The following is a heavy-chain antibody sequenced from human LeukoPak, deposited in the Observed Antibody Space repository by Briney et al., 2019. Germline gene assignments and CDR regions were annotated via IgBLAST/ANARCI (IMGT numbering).Heavy chain of an antibody. CDR1: GFTFSSYW. CDR2: IKQDGSEK. CDR3: ARIVRAAIAGGDAFDI. Sequence: PGGSLRLSCAASGFTFSSYWMSWVRQAPGKGLGWVANIKQDGSEKYYVASVKGRFTISRDNAKNSLYLQMNSLRAEDTAVYYCARIVRAAIAGGDAFDIWGQGTMVTVSS. V-gene: IGHV3-7*01. J-gene: IGHJ3*02. D-gene: IGHD2-2*02.